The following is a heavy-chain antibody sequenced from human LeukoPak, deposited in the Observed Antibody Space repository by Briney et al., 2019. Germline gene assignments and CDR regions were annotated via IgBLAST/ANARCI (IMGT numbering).Heavy chain of an antibody. J-gene: IGHJ5*02. D-gene: IGHD3-9*01. CDR2: ISAYNGNT. V-gene: IGHV1-18*01. CDR1: GYTFTSYG. CDR3: ASVQLRYFDWLSSDNWFDP. Sequence: ASVKVSCKASGYTFTSYGIIWVRQAPGQGLEWMGWISAYNGNTNYAQKLQGRVTMTTDTSTSTAYMELRSLRSDDTAVYYCASVQLRYFDWLSSDNWFDPWGQGTLVTVSS.